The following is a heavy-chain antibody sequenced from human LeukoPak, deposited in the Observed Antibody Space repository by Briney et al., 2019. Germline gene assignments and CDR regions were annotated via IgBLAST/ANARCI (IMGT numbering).Heavy chain of an antibody. CDR3: ARVMVRGVITPHY. V-gene: IGHV3-53*01. CDR1: GFAVSSNY. D-gene: IGHD3-10*01. J-gene: IGHJ4*02. Sequence: GGSLRLSCAASGFAVSSNYMSWVRQAPGKGLEWVSVIYSGGSTYYADSVKGRFTISRDNSKNTLYLQMNSLRAEDTAVYYCARVMVRGVITPHYWGQGTLVTVSS. CDR2: IYSGGST.